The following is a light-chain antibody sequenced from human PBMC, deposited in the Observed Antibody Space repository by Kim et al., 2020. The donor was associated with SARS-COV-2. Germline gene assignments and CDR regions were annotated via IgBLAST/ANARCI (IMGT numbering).Light chain of an antibody. J-gene: IGLJ3*02. CDR2: IDN. V-gene: IGLV3-12*01. Sequence: ATAQMARITCGGNNVGSKPVHWYQQKPGQDPILVIYIDNNRPSGIPERFSGSNPGNTTTLTLSRIEAGDEADYFCQVWDSSSDSWVFGGGTQLTVL. CDR3: QVWDSSSDSWV. CDR1: NVGSKP.